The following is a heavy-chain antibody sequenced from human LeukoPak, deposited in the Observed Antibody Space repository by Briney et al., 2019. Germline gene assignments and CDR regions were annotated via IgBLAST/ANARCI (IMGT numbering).Heavy chain of an antibody. V-gene: IGHV2-70*11. Sequence: SGPTLVNPTQTLTLTCTFSGFSLSTSGMCVSWIRQPPGKALEWLARIDWDDDKYYSTSLKTRLTISKDTSKNQVVLTMTNIDPVDTATYYCARIPNIAVAANFDYWGQGTLVTVSS. CDR2: IDWDDDK. J-gene: IGHJ4*02. CDR3: ARIPNIAVAANFDY. CDR1: GFSLSTSGMC. D-gene: IGHD6-19*01.